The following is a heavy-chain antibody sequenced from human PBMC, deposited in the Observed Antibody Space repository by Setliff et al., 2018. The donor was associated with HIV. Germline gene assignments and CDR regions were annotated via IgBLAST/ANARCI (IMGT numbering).Heavy chain of an antibody. CDR3: ARDVSWRVRTYIDY. CDR1: GFTFSTYS. D-gene: IGHD3-3*01. Sequence: GGSLRLSCEASGFTFSTYSMNWARQAPGKGLEWVPSISSSSRSKYYADSVKGRFTISRDNAKNSLYLQMNSLTAEDTAVYYCARDVSWRVRTYIDYWGQGALVTVSS. CDR2: ISSSSRSK. J-gene: IGHJ4*02. V-gene: IGHV3-21*01.